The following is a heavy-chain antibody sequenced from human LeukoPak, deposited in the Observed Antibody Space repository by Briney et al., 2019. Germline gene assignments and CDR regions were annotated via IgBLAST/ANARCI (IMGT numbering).Heavy chain of an antibody. D-gene: IGHD3-10*01. CDR2: IWYDGSNK. CDR3: GRGMRDYYGLDY. J-gene: IGHJ4*02. CDR1: GFTFSSYG. Sequence: GGSLRLSCAASGFTFSSYGMHWVRQAPGKGLEWVAVIWYDGSNKYYADSVKGRFTISRDNSKNTLYLQMNRLTVEDTAVYYCGRGMRDYYGLDYWGQGFLVTVSS. V-gene: IGHV3-33*01.